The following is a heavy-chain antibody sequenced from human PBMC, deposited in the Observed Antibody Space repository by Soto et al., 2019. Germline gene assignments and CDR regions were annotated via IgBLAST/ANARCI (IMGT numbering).Heavy chain of an antibody. Sequence: SGPTLVNPTETLTLTCTVSGFSLRNARMGVSWIRQPPGKALEWLAHIFSNDEKSYSTSLKSRLTISKDTSKSQVVLTMTNMDPVDTATYYCARGVKASGITGTTSGMDVWGQGTTVTVSS. D-gene: IGHD1-20*01. CDR2: IFSNDEK. J-gene: IGHJ6*02. CDR3: ARGVKASGITGTTSGMDV. CDR1: GFSLRNARMG. V-gene: IGHV2-26*01.